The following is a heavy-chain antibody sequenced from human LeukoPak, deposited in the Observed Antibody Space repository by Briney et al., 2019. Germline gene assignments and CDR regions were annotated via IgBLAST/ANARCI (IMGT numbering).Heavy chain of an antibody. CDR2: INHSGST. D-gene: IGHD3-10*01. J-gene: IGHJ4*02. Sequence: SETLSLTCAVYGGSLSGYYWSWIRQPPGKGLEWIGEINHSGSTNYNTSLKSRVTISVDTSKNQFSLKLSSVTAADTAVYYCARDPGVFDYWGQGTLVTVSS. V-gene: IGHV4-34*01. CDR3: ARDPGVFDY. CDR1: GGSLSGYY.